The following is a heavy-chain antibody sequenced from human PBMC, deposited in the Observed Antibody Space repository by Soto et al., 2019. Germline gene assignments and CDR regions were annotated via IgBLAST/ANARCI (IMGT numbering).Heavy chain of an antibody. CDR2: ISYDGRNE. CDR1: GFTFSTYG. CDR3: ARGNDYDSATFDY. Sequence: GGSLRLSCEASGFTFSTYGMHWVRQAPGKGLEWVAVISYDGRNENYVDSVKGRFTISRDNSKNTLYLQINSLRTDDTAVFYCARGNDYDSATFDYWGQGAQVTVSS. J-gene: IGHJ4*02. V-gene: IGHV3-30*03. D-gene: IGHD2-15*01.